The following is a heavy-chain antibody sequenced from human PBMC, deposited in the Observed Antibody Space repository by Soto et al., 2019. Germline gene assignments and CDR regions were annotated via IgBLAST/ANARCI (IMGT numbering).Heavy chain of an antibody. CDR1: GFTFSDYF. V-gene: IGHV3-11*06. CDR3: VRDSARIVVVPRVDGDNWLDP. CDR2: ISGSSDNI. J-gene: IGHJ5*02. D-gene: IGHD2-2*01. Sequence: GGSLRLSCTASGFTFSDYFMSWIRQAPGKGLEWVSFISGSSDNIKYADSVKGRFTISRDNAKNSLYLQMNSLRAEDTAVYYCVRDSARIVVVPRVDGDNWLDPWGQGTLVTVSS.